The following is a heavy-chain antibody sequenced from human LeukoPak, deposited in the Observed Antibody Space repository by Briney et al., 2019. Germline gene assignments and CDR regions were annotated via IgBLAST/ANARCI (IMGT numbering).Heavy chain of an antibody. CDR1: GFTFSNYG. J-gene: IGHJ4*02. V-gene: IGHV3-30*02. Sequence: GGSLRLSCAASGFTFSNYGMHWVRQAPGRGLEWGAFIRYDGSNKYYADSVKGRFTISRDNSKNTLYLQMNSLRAEDTAVYYCAKDPGYYYGSGSYFAPPVGYDYWGQGTLVTVSS. CDR2: IRYDGSNK. D-gene: IGHD3-10*01. CDR3: AKDPGYYYGSGSYFAPPVGYDY.